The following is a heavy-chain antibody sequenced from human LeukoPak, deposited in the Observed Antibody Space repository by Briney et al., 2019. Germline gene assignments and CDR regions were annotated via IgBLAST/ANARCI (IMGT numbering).Heavy chain of an antibody. CDR3: RGSTSSDEAYYYMDV. Sequence: TSQTLSLTCTVSGGSISSGDYYWSWIRQPPGKGLEWIGYIYYSGSTYYNPSLKSRVTISVDTSKNQFSLKLSSVTAADTAVYYCRGSTSSDEAYYYMDVWGKGTTVTVSS. CDR1: GGSISSGDYY. V-gene: IGHV4-30-4*01. J-gene: IGHJ6*03. D-gene: IGHD2-2*01. CDR2: IYYSGST.